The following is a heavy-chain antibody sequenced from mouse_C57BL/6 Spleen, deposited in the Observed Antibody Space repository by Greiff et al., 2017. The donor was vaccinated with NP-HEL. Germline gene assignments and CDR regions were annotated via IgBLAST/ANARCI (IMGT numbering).Heavy chain of an antibody. V-gene: IGHV1-64*01. CDR3: AREASFLDY. CDR1: GYTFTSYW. J-gene: IGHJ4*01. CDR2: IHPNSGST. Sequence: QVQLKESGAELVKPGASVKLSCKASGYTFTSYWMHWVKQRPGQGLEWIGMIHPNSGSTNYNEKFKSKATLTVDKSSSTAYMQLSSLTSEDSAVYYCAREASFLDYWGQGTSVTVSS. D-gene: IGHD6-1*01.